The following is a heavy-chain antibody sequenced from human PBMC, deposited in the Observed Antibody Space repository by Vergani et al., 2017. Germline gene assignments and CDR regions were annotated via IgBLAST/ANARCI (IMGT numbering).Heavy chain of an antibody. Sequence: EAYLVQSGGGLVKPGGSLRLSCEGSGFSFSGYWMHWVRQSPEKGLVWVSRIKSDGSITNYADSVKGRFTISRDNAKNTLYLEMNSLRGDDTAIYYCVRARCSGPCFMSNWFDSWGQGTLVTVSS. D-gene: IGHD5-12*01. V-gene: IGHV3-74*02. CDR3: VRARCSGPCFMSNWFDS. J-gene: IGHJ5*01. CDR1: GFSFSGYW. CDR2: IKSDGSIT.